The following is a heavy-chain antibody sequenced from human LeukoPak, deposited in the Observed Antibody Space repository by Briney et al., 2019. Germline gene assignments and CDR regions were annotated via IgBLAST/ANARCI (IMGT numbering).Heavy chain of an antibody. CDR1: GFTFSSYG. CDR3: AKDSSVTRGFDY. D-gene: IGHD4-17*01. V-gene: IGHV3-30*18. J-gene: IGHJ4*02. CDR2: ISYDGSNK. Sequence: GGSLRLSCAASGFTFSSYGMHWVRQAPGKGLEWVAVISYDGSNKYYADSVKGRFTISRDNSKNTLYLQMNGLRAEDTAVYYCAKDSSVTRGFDYWGQGTLVTVSS.